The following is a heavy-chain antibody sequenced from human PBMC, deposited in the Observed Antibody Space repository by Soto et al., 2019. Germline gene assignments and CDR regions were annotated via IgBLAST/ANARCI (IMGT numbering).Heavy chain of an antibody. Sequence: QVQLVQSGAEVKKPGASVKVSCKASGYTFTNYGINWVRQAPGQGLEWMGWISASNGNTKYAQRVQGRVTMTTDTSTRTAYMELRSLRSDDTAVYYCASSQSGDYEGCGYWGQGTLVTVSS. J-gene: IGHJ4*02. V-gene: IGHV1-18*01. CDR1: GYTFTNYG. CDR3: ASSQSGDYEGCGY. D-gene: IGHD4-17*01. CDR2: ISASNGNT.